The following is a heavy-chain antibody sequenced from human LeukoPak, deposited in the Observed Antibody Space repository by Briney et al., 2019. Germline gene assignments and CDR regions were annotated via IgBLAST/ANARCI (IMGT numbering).Heavy chain of an antibody. CDR3: ARELGCSSTSCPYDC. J-gene: IGHJ4*02. Sequence: SVKVSCKASGYTFTDYGISWVRQAPGQGLEWMGGIIPIFGTANYAQKFQGRVTITADESTSTAYMELSSLRSEDTAVYYCARELGCSSTSCPYDCWGQGTLVTVSS. CDR2: IIPIFGTA. CDR1: GYTFTDYG. V-gene: IGHV1-69*13. D-gene: IGHD2-2*01.